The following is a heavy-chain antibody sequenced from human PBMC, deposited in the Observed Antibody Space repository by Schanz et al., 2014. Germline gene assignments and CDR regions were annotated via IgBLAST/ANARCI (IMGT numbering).Heavy chain of an antibody. CDR1: GFPFSDYF. CDR2: IGNGGVTI. V-gene: IGHV3-11*04. J-gene: IGHJ6*03. CDR3: AKGPYYYYYMDV. Sequence: VQLVDSGGGLVKPGGSLRLSCTASGFPFSDYFMAWIRQPPGRGLEWVSYIGNGGVTIYYADSVKGRFTISGDSSKYTVYLQMNSLRADDTAVYYCAKGPYYYYYMDVWGNGTTVTVSS.